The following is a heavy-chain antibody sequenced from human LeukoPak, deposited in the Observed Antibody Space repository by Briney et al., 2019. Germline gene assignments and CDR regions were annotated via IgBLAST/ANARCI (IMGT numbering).Heavy chain of an antibody. D-gene: IGHD3-10*01. CDR1: GYTFTGYH. J-gene: IGHJ4*02. CDR2: INPNSGGT. V-gene: IGHV1-2*02. CDR3: ARRRVWSPGFDY. Sequence: ASVKVSCKASGYTFTGYHMHWVRQAPGQGLEWMGWINPNSGGTNYAQKFQGRVTMTRDTSISTAYMELSRLRSDDTAVYYCARRRVWSPGFDYWGQGTLVTVSS.